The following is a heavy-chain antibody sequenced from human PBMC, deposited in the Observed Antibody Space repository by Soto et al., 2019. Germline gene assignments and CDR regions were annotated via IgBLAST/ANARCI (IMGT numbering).Heavy chain of an antibody. V-gene: IGHV3-30*18. J-gene: IGHJ4*02. CDR1: GFTFSSYG. D-gene: IGHD5-18*01. CDR2: ISYDGSNK. Sequence: QVQLVESGGGVVQPGRSLRLSCAASGFTFSSYGMHWVRQAPGKGLEWVAVISYDGSNKYYADSVKGRFTISRDNSKNTLYLQMNSLRAEDTAVYYCAKSYRGYSLRDYWGQGTLVTVSS. CDR3: AKSYRGYSLRDY.